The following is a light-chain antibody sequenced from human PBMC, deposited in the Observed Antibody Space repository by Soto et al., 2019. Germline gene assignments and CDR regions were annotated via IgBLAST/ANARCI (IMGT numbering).Light chain of an antibody. CDR2: GAS. J-gene: IGKJ5*01. CDR3: QQYNNWPPIT. CDR1: PSVPNY. V-gene: IGKV3-15*01. Sequence: PPTPSLSCGEKAPLSRRASPSVPNYLAWYQQKPGQGPRLLIYGASTRATDIPARFSGSGSGTEFTLTISSLQSEDFAVYYCQQYNNWPPITFGQGRRLEI.